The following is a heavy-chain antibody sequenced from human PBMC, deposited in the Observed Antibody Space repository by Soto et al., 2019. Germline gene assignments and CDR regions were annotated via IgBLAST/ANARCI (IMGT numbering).Heavy chain of an antibody. Sequence: SVKVSCKASGYTFTIYSISWVRQAPGKGLEWMGWISAYNGNTNYAQKLQGRVTMTTDTSTSTAYMELRSLRSDDTAVYYCARTYYYDSSGYPPSPYWGQGTLVTVSS. CDR3: ARTYYYDSSGYPPSPY. J-gene: IGHJ4*02. CDR2: ISAYNGNT. CDR1: GYTFTIYS. V-gene: IGHV1-18*01. D-gene: IGHD3-22*01.